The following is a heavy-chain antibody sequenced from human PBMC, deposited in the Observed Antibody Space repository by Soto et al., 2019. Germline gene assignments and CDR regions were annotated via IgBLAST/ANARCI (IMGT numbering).Heavy chain of an antibody. CDR1: GFTFSSYS. V-gene: IGHV3-21*01. CDR2: ISSSSSYI. CDR3: ATLPPHDAFDI. Sequence: HGGSLRLSCAASGFTFSSYSMNWVRQAPGKGLEWVSSISSSSSYIYYADSVKGRFTISRDNAKNSLYLQMNSLRAEDTAVYYCATLPPHDAFDIWGQGTMVTVSS. J-gene: IGHJ3*02.